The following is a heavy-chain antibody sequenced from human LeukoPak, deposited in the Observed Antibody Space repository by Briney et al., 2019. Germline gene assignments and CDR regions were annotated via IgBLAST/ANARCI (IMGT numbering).Heavy chain of an antibody. D-gene: IGHD3-10*01. Sequence: ASVKVSCKASGYTFTSYYMHWVRQAPGQGLEWVGIINPSGGSTSYAQKFQGRVTMTRDTYTSTVYMELSSLRYEDTAVCACARSSLRGVMDYWGQGTPVTVSS. V-gene: IGHV1-46*01. CDR1: GYTFTSYY. CDR2: INPSGGST. CDR3: ARSSLRGVMDY. J-gene: IGHJ4*02.